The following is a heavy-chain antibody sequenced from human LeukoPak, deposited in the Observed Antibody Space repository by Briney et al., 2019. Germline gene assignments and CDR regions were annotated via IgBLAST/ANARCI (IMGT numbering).Heavy chain of an antibody. V-gene: IGHV1-2*02. D-gene: IGHD2-2*01. J-gene: IGHJ3*02. Sequence: ASVKVSCKASGYTFTGYYMHWVRQAPGQGLEWMGWINPNSDGTNQAKKFQGRVTMTRHTSISTADMELSRLRSDDTAVYYGARVVGVVPAAIAPPPPPERYAFDIWGQGTMVTVSS. CDR2: INPNSDGT. CDR1: GYTFTGYY. CDR3: ARVVGVVPAAIAPPPPPERYAFDI.